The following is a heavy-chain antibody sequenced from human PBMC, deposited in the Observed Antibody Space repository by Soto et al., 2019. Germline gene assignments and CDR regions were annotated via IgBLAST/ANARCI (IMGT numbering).Heavy chain of an antibody. CDR1: GYTFTSYY. J-gene: IGHJ6*02. Sequence: ASLKVSCKASGYTFTSYYMHWVRQAPGQGLEWMGIINPSGGSTSYAQKFQGRVTMTRDTSTSTVYMELSSLRSEDTAVYYCARETGTTAGYYYYYGMDVWGQGTTVTVSS. CDR3: ARETGTTAGYYYYYGMDV. D-gene: IGHD1-7*01. V-gene: IGHV1-46*01. CDR2: INPSGGST.